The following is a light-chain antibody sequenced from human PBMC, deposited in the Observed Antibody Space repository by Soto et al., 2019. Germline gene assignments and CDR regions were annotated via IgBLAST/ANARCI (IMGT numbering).Light chain of an antibody. CDR3: QQYQSFSPT. Sequence: DIQMTQSPSTLSASVGDRVTITCRASQSISSWLAWYQQKPGKAPKLLIYKTSNLESGVPSRFSGSGSGTEFSLTISSLQPDDFATYYCQQYQSFSPTFGGGTKVDIK. CDR1: QSISSW. V-gene: IGKV1-5*03. J-gene: IGKJ4*01. CDR2: KTS.